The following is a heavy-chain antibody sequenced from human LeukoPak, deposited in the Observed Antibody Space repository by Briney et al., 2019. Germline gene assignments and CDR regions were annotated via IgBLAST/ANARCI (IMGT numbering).Heavy chain of an antibody. D-gene: IGHD3-3*02. CDR1: RFAFSNFW. CDR3: ARHFSTYSYGLDV. V-gene: IGHV3-7*01. J-gene: IGHJ6*02. CDR2: IKPDGSAN. Sequence: GGSLRLSCAASRFAFSNFWMSWVRQAPGKGLEWVANIKPDGSANFYVDSVKGRFTISRDNAENSLYLQMNSLRPEDTAVYYCARHFSTYSYGLDVWGQGTTVTVSS.